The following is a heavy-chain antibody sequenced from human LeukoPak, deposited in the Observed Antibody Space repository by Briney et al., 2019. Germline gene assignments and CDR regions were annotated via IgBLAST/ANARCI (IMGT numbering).Heavy chain of an antibody. J-gene: IGHJ5*02. CDR1: GFTFSSYA. V-gene: IGHV3-23*01. D-gene: IGHD3-3*01. CDR2: ISGSGGST. CDR3: AKSADYDELWGLDP. Sequence: PGGSLRLSCAASGFTFSSYAMSWVRQAPGKGLEWVSAISGSGGSTYHADSVKGRFTISRDNSKNTLYLQMNSLRAEDTAVYYCAKSADYDELWGLDPWGQGTLVTVSS.